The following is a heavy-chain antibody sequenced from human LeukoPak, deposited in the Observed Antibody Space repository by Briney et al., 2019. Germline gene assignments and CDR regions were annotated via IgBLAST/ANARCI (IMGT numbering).Heavy chain of an antibody. Sequence: GGSLRLSCAASGFTFSSYSMNWVRQAPGKGLEWVSSISSSSSYIYYADSVKGRFTISRDNAKNSLYLQMNSLRAEDTAVYYCARGGASELYYFDSWGQGTLVTVSS. CDR2: ISSSSSYI. V-gene: IGHV3-21*01. CDR3: ARGGASELYYFDS. D-gene: IGHD2-15*01. CDR1: GFTFSSYS. J-gene: IGHJ4*02.